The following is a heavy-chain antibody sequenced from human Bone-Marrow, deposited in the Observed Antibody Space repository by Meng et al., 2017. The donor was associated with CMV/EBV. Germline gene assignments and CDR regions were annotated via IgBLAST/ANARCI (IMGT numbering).Heavy chain of an antibody. CDR1: GGTFSSYA. V-gene: IGHV1-69*05. CDR3: ASPMRDYTHHYYYYGMDV. D-gene: IGHD4-11*01. J-gene: IGHJ6*02. Sequence: SVKVSCKASGGTFSSYAISWVRQAPGQGLEWMGGIIPIFGTANYAQKFQGRVTITTDESTSTAYMELSSLRSEDTAVYYCASPMRDYTHHYYYYGMDVWGQGTTVTVSS. CDR2: IIPIFGTA.